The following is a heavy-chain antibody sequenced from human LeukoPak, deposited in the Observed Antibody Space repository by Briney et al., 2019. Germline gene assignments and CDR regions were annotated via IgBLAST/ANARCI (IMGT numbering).Heavy chain of an antibody. CDR3: ARGGTDYGDYVVDY. V-gene: IGHV7-4-1*02. J-gene: IGHJ4*02. D-gene: IGHD4-17*01. CDR1: GYTFTSYA. CDR2: INTNTGNP. Sequence: ASVKVSCKASGYTFTSYAMNWVRQAPGQGLEWMGWINTNTGNPTYAQGFTGRFVFSLDTSVSTAYLQISSLKAEDTAVYYCARGGTDYGDYVVDYWGQGTLVTVSS.